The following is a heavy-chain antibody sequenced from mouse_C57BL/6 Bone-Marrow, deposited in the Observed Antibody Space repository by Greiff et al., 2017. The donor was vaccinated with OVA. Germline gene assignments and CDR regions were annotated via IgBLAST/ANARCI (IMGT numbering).Heavy chain of an antibody. J-gene: IGHJ2*01. D-gene: IGHD2-4*01. CDR3: TDGGLRRYFDY. V-gene: IGHV6-3*01. CDR2: IRLKSDNYAT. Sequence: EVKVEESGGGLVQPGGSMKLSCVASGFTFSNYWMNWVRQSPEKGLEWVAQIRLKSDNYATHYAESVKGRFTISRDDSKSSVYLQMNNLRAEDTGIYYCTDGGLRRYFDYWGQGTTLTVSS. CDR1: GFTFSNYW.